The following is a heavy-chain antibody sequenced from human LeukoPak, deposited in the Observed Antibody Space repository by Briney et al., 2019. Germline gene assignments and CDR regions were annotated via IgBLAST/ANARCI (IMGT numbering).Heavy chain of an antibody. CDR2: INGDGSAT. CDR1: GFTFSGHW. V-gene: IGHV3-74*01. D-gene: IGHD7-27*01. CDR3: ARDINWGQVDY. Sequence: GGSLRLSCAASGFTFSGHWMYWLRQAPGKGLAWVSRINGDGSATNYADSMEGRFTISRDNAKNIVYLQMDSLREDDTAIYYCARDINWGQVDYWGQGTLVTVSS. J-gene: IGHJ4*02.